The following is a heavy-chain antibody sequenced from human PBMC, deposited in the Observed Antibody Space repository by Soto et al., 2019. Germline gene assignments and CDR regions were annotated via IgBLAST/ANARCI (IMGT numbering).Heavy chain of an antibody. V-gene: IGHV1-18*01. CDR2: IGAYNGNR. CDR3: ARVIGVASMDH. Sequence: ASVKVYCRASGYNFRNYGITWLRQAPGQGLEWMGWIGAYNGNRKYLQKLQGRVTMTTDTSTNTAYMELTSLKSDDTAVYYCARVIGVASMDHWGQGTQVTVSS. CDR1: GYNFRNYG. D-gene: IGHD5-12*01. J-gene: IGHJ4*02.